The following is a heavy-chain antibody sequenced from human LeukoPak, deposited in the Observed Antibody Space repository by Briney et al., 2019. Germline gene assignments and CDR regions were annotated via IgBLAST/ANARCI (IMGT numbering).Heavy chain of an antibody. CDR2: IYYSGST. J-gene: IGHJ4*02. D-gene: IGHD4-11*01. V-gene: IGHV4-31*03. CDR1: GGSISSGGYY. CDR3: ARSDSNYGVDFDY. Sequence: SETLSLTCTVSGGSISSGGYYWSWIRQHPGKGLEWIGYIYYSGSTYYNPSLKSRVTISVDTSKNQFSLKLSSVTAADTAVYYCARSDSNYGVDFDYWGQGTLVTVSS.